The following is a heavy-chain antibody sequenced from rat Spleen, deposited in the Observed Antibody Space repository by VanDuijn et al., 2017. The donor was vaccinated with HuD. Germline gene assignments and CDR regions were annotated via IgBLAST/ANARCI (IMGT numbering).Heavy chain of an antibody. CDR2: INYDGRST. D-gene: IGHD1-1*01. J-gene: IGHJ2*01. Sequence: EVQLVESGGGLVQPGRSMKLSCAASGFTFSNYDMAWVRQAPTKGLEWVATINYDGRSTFYRDSVRDRFTISRDNGKNILYLQMDSLRSEDTASYYCARHEMVTGYFDYWGQGVMVTVSS. CDR1: GFTFSNYD. CDR3: ARHEMVTGYFDY. V-gene: IGHV5-29*01.